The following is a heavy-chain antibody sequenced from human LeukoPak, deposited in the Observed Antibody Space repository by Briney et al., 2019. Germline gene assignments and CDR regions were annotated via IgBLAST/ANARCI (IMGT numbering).Heavy chain of an antibody. Sequence: GGSLRLSCAASGFTFSSSWMSWVRQAPGKGLEWVANIKQDGSEKYYVDSVKGRFTISRDNAKNSLYLQMNSLRAEDTAVYYCARSSIAARGWFDPWGQGTLVTVSS. D-gene: IGHD6-6*01. CDR2: IKQDGSEK. CDR3: ARSSIAARGWFDP. CDR1: GFTFSSSW. V-gene: IGHV3-7*05. J-gene: IGHJ5*02.